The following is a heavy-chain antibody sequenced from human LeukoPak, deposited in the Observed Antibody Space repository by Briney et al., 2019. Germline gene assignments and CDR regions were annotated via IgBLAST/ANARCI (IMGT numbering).Heavy chain of an antibody. CDR1: GFTFSSNS. CDR2: ISSSSSYI. Sequence: PGGSLRLSCAASGFTFSSNSMNWVRQAPGKGLEWVSSISSSSSYIYYADSVKGRFTISRDNAKNSLYLQMNSLRAEDTAVYYCAREGSLGYYFDYWGQGTLVTVSS. CDR3: AREGSLGYYFDY. V-gene: IGHV3-21*01. D-gene: IGHD6-13*01. J-gene: IGHJ4*02.